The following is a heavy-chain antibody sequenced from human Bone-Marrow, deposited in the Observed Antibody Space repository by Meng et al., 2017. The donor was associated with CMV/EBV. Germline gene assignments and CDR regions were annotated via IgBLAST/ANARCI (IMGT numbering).Heavy chain of an antibody. V-gene: IGHV3-21*01. D-gene: IGHD2-2*02. CDR3: ARGGCSSTSCDIDY. Sequence: LSLTCAASGFTFSSYSMNWVRQAPGKGLEWVSSISSSSSYIYYADSVKGRFTISRDNAKNSLYLQMNSLRAEDTAVYYCARGGCSSTSCDIDYWGQGTLVTVSS. CDR2: ISSSSSYI. J-gene: IGHJ4*02. CDR1: GFTFSSYS.